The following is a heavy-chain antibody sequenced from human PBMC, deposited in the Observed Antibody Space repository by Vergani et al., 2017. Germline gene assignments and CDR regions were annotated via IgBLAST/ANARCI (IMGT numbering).Heavy chain of an antibody. CDR2: ISGPGLST. V-gene: IGHV3-23*01. J-gene: IGHJ4*02. D-gene: IGHD1-20*01. CDR3: ARAYGRYDWFDY. Sequence: EVQLLESGGGSAQPGESLRLSCVASGFTFTAHGLNWVRQAPGRGLAWVSSISGPGLSTYYADSVKGRFSISRDNSKNTVFLQMHSLRAEDTAIYYCARAYGRYDWFDYWGQGTLVTVSS. CDR1: GFTFTAHG.